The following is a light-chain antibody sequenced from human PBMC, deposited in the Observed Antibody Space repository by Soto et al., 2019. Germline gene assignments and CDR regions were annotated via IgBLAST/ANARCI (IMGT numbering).Light chain of an antibody. V-gene: IGKV1-5*01. CDR1: RSISDW. Sequence: DIQMTQTPATLSSFVGDRVTITCRASRSISDWVAWYQQKPGKAPQLLIFDASSVKSGVPSRFSGSGSGTEFTLIISSLQPDDVATYYCLQYDNHSWTFGQGTKV. CDR2: DAS. J-gene: IGKJ1*01. CDR3: LQYDNHSWT.